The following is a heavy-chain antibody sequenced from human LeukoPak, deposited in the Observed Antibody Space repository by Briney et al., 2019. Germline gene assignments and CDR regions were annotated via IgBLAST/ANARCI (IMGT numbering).Heavy chain of an antibody. D-gene: IGHD6-6*01. Sequence: GGSLRLSCAASGFTVSSNYMSWVRQAPGKGLEWVSVIYSGGSTYYADSVKGRFTISRDNSKNTLYLQMNSLRAEDTAVYYCAKSSSVHKAFDIWGQGTMVTVSS. CDR3: AKSSSVHKAFDI. J-gene: IGHJ3*02. V-gene: IGHV3-53*01. CDR2: IYSGGST. CDR1: GFTVSSNY.